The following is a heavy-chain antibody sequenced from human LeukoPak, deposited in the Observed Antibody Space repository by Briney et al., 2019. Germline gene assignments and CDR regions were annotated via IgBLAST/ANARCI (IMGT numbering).Heavy chain of an antibody. CDR3: ARAEGHSSSWPYYFDY. Sequence: PSETLSLTCAVSGGSISSSNWWSWVRQPPGKGLEWIGEIYHSGSTNYNPSLKSRVTISVDKSKNQFSLKLSSVTAADTAVYYCARAEGHSSSWPYYFDYWGQGTLVTVSS. CDR2: IYHSGST. D-gene: IGHD6-13*01. CDR1: GGSISSSNW. V-gene: IGHV4-4*02. J-gene: IGHJ4*02.